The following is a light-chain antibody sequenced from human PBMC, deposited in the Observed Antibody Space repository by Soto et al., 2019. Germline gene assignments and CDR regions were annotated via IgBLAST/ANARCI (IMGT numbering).Light chain of an antibody. J-gene: IGLJ1*01. CDR2: ENN. Sequence: VLTQPPSVSGAPGQRVTISCTGSSSNIGAGYYVHWYQQLPGTAPKLLIYENNNRPSRVPDRFSGSKSGTSASLAITGLQAEYEADYYCQSYDSSLSADVFGTGTKVTVL. CDR1: SSNIGAGYY. V-gene: IGLV1-40*01. CDR3: QSYDSSLSADV.